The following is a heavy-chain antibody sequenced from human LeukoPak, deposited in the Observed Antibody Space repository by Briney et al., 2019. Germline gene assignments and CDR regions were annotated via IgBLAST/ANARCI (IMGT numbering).Heavy chain of an antibody. J-gene: IGHJ4*02. V-gene: IGHV3-23*01. CDR1: GFTFSSYA. CDR3: AKYTSGTSYRGLDE. D-gene: IGHD3-10*01. CDR2: ISGSGGST. Sequence: GGALRLSSAASGFTFSSYAMSWVRQAPGKGEEWVSSISGSGGSTYYAVSVQGRFTISRDNSKNTVYLQMNRLRAEDTAVYSCAKYTSGTSYRGLDEWGQGTLVTVSS.